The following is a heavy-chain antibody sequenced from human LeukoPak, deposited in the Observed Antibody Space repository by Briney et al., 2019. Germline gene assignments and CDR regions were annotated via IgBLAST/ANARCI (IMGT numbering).Heavy chain of an antibody. CDR1: GGSIRSSSYY. Sequence: SETLSLTCTVSGGSIRSSSYYWGWIRQPPGKGLEWIGSIYYSGSTYYNPSLKSRVTMSVDTSKNQFSLKLSSVTAADTAVYYCARPQDFGLTGMNAFDIWGQGTMVTVSS. CDR2: IYYSGST. V-gene: IGHV4-39*07. J-gene: IGHJ3*02. CDR3: ARPQDFGLTGMNAFDI. D-gene: IGHD7-27*01.